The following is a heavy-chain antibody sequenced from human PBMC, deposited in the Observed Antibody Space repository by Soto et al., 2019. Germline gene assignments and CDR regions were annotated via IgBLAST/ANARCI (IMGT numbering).Heavy chain of an antibody. CDR3: AIDSGYGSGTSVNPYLDY. CDR1: GFTFGSYW. V-gene: IGHV3-7*01. CDR2: IKWDASEK. J-gene: IGHJ4*01. Sequence: PGGSLRLSCAASGFTFGSYWMSWVRHAPGKGLEWLATIKWDASEKKYVDSVKGRFTMSRDNAKNSLYLQMDSLRAEDTAVYYCAIDSGYGSGTSVNPYLDYWGHGTLVTVSS. D-gene: IGHD3-10*01.